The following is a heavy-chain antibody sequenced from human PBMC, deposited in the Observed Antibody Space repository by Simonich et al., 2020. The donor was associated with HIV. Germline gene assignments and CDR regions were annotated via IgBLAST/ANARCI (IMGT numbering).Heavy chain of an antibody. Sequence: QVQLQQWGAGLLKPSETLSLTCAVYGGSFSGYYWSWIRQPPGKGLEWIGENNHSEITNYNPSLKSRVTISVATSKNQFSLKLSSVTAADTAVYYCARLTAGGLGEYFQHWGQGTLVTVSS. CDR3: ARLTAGGLGEYFQH. CDR2: NNHSEIT. J-gene: IGHJ1*01. D-gene: IGHD6-13*01. V-gene: IGHV4-34*01. CDR1: GGSFSGYY.